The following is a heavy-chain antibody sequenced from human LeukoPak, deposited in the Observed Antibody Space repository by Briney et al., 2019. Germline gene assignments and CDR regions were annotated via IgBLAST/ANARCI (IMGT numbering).Heavy chain of an antibody. Sequence: PGRSLRLSCAASGFTFSDYYMSWIRQAPGKGLEWVSYISSSGSTIYYADSVKGRFTISRDNAKNSLYLQMNSLRAEDTAVYYCARGGRYSGYDSFRQQLVNWGQGTLVTVSS. CDR2: ISSSGSTI. V-gene: IGHV3-11*04. CDR1: GFTFSDYY. D-gene: IGHD5-12*01. CDR3: ARGGRYSGYDSFRQQLVN. J-gene: IGHJ4*02.